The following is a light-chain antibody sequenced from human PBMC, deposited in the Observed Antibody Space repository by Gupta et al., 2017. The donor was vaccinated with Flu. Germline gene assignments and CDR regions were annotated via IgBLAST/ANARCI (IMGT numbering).Light chain of an antibody. CDR3: QQSSSFPKA. Sequence: DIQMTQSPSSVSASVGDRVTITCRASQGIINWLAWYQQRPGKAPNLLIYDASTLQSGVPSRFSGSGSGTYFTLTISNLQPEEFATYYCQQSSSFPKACGQGTKVEI. CDR2: DAS. CDR1: QGIINW. J-gene: IGKJ2*01. V-gene: IGKV1-12*01.